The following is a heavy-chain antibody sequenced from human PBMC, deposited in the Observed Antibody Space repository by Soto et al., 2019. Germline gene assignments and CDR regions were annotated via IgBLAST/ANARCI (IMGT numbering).Heavy chain of an antibody. V-gene: IGHV1-69*13. CDR3: AQGYCSGGSCYSRYYYYGMDV. Sequence: SVEVSCKASGGTFRSYSISWVRQAPGQGLEWMGGIIPIFGTANYAQKFQGRVTITADESTSTAYMELSSLRSEDTAVYYCAQGYCSGGSCYSRYYYYGMDVWGQGTTVTVSS. D-gene: IGHD2-15*01. CDR1: GGTFRSYS. J-gene: IGHJ6*01. CDR2: IIPIFGTA.